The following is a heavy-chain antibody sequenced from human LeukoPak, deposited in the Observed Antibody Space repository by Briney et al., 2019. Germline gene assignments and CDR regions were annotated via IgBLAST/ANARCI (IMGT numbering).Heavy chain of an antibody. J-gene: IGHJ4*02. CDR1: GFTFSIYW. CDR2: INSDGSST. D-gene: IGHD5-18*01. CDR3: ARDAPGNTALDY. Sequence: GGSLRLSCAASGFTFSIYWMHWVRQPPGKGLVRVSRINSDGSSTSYADSVKGRFTISRVNAKNTLYLQMNSLRVEDTALYYCARDAPGNTALDYWGQGSLVTVSS. V-gene: IGHV3-74*01.